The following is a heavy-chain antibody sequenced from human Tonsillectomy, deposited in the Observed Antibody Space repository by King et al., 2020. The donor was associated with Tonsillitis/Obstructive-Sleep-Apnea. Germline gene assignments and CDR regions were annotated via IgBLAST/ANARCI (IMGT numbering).Heavy chain of an antibody. CDR1: GFTFDDYA. CDR3: AKDLIIAETGTPGDGFDL. CDR2: ISWNSGSM. J-gene: IGHJ3*01. V-gene: IGHV3-9*01. D-gene: IGHD6-13*01. Sequence: LVESGGGLVQPGRSLRLSCAASGFTFDDYAMYWVRQAPGKGLEWVSGISWNSGSMVYADSVKGRFTISRDNAKNSLYLQMNSLRAEDTALYYCAKDLIIAETGTPGDGFDLWGHGTMVTVSS.